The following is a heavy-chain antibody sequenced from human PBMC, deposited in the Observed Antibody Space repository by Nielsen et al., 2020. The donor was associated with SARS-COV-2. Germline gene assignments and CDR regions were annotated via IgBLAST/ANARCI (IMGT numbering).Heavy chain of an antibody. CDR1: GYSFTNYW. Sequence: GGSLRLSCKGSGYSFTNYWIGWVRQMPGKGLEWMGIIYPGDSDTRYSPSFQGQVTISADQSISTAYLQWSSLKAPDTAMYYCARRALNFDWLYRGWFDPWGQGTLVTVSS. J-gene: IGHJ5*02. CDR2: IYPGDSDT. CDR3: ARRALNFDWLYRGWFDP. D-gene: IGHD3-9*01. V-gene: IGHV5-51*01.